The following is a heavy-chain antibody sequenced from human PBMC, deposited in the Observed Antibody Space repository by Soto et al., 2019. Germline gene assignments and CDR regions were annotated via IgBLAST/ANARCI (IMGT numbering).Heavy chain of an antibody. J-gene: IGHJ6*02. V-gene: IGHV3-48*02. CDR2: ISRSSTGI. CDR3: ARAVTWGLDV. CDR1: GFTFSLYS. Sequence: EVQLVESGGGLVQPGGSLRISCAASGFTFSLYSMSWVRQAPGKGLEWVSYISRSSTGIHYADSVKGQFTISRDDATNSMHLQMNSLRDGDTAVYYCARAVTWGLDVWGQGTTVSISS. D-gene: IGHD3-10*01.